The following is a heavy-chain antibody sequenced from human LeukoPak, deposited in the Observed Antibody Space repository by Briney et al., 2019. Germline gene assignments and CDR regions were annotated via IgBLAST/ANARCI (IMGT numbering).Heavy chain of an antibody. CDR2: MNPNSGNA. Sequence: ASVKVSCMASGYTFTNYGINWVRQASGQGLEWMGWMNPNSGNADFAQNFRGRVTFTRDTSTGTAYMELTNLRSEDTAVYYCARSRFGRGADFDYWGQGTQVTASS. J-gene: IGHJ4*02. V-gene: IGHV1-8*03. CDR3: ARSRFGRGADFDY. D-gene: IGHD2-15*01. CDR1: GYTFTNYG.